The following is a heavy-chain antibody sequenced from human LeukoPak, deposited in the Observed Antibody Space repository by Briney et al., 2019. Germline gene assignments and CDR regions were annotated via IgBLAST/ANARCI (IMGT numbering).Heavy chain of an antibody. CDR3: ARGGSFDS. CDR2: ISSSSSTI. Sequence: GGSLRLSCAASGFTFSTYSMNWVRQAPGKGLEWVSYISSSSSTINYADSVKGRFTISRDNAKNSLYLQMNSLRAEDTAVYCCARGGSFDSWGQGTHVTVSS. V-gene: IGHV3-48*01. CDR1: GFTFSTYS. J-gene: IGHJ4*02.